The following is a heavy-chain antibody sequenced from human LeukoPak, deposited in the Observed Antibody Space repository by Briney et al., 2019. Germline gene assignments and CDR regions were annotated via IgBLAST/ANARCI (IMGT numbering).Heavy chain of an antibody. CDR2: ISPGSSYT. V-gene: IGHV3-11*05. CDR3: ARGGISVAGGGGFI. Sequence: GGSLRVSCAASGFTFSDYHMSWIRQAPGKGLEWVSYISPGSSYTNYADSVKGRLTISRDNAKNSLYLQMNSLRAEDTAVYYCARGGISVAGGGGFIWGQGTMVTVSS. D-gene: IGHD6-19*01. CDR1: GFTFSDYH. J-gene: IGHJ3*02.